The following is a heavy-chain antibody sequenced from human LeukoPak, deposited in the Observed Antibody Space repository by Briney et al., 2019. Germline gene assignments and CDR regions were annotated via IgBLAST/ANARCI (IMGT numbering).Heavy chain of an antibody. CDR2: IYYSGST. D-gene: IGHD6-19*01. CDR3: ARGHGSGRYDY. V-gene: IGHV4-39*07. Sequence: SETLSLTCTVSGGSISSGSYYWSWIRQPPGKGLEWIGSIYYSGSTYYNPSLKSRVTISVDTSKNQFSLKLSSVTAADTAVYYCARGHGSGRYDYWGQGTLVTVSS. CDR1: GGSISSGSYY. J-gene: IGHJ4*02.